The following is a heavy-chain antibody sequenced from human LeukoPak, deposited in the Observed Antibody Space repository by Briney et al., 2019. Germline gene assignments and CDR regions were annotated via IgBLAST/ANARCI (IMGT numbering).Heavy chain of an antibody. D-gene: IGHD3-22*01. V-gene: IGHV4-59*12. Sequence: SETLSLTCTVSGGSISSYYWSWIRQPPGKGLEWIGYIYYSGSTNYNPSLKSRVTISVDTSKNQFSLKLSSVTAADTAVYYCARAYYYDSTPHAFDIWGQGTMVTVSS. CDR3: ARAYYYDSTPHAFDI. J-gene: IGHJ3*02. CDR1: GGSISSYY. CDR2: IYYSGST.